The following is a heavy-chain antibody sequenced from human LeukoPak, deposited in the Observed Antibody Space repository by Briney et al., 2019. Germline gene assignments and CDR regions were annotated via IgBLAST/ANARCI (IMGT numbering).Heavy chain of an antibody. V-gene: IGHV1-46*01. J-gene: IGHJ6*02. CDR2: IDPSAGSS. D-gene: IGHD2-15*01. CDR1: GYSFSSHY. Sequence: ASVKVSCKASGYSFSSHYIHWVRQAPGQGPEWMGIIDPSAGSSSSAQKFQGRVTMTRDTSTTTVYMELSSLRSEDSAMYFCARDVVYCSGGSCYHQYYGMDVWGQGTAVTVSS. CDR3: ARDVVYCSGGSCYHQYYGMDV.